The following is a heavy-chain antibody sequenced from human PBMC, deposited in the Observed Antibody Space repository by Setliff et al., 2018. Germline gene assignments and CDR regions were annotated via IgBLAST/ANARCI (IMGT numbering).Heavy chain of an antibody. CDR1: GFTFSSHW. CDR2: INSDGSST. CDR3: VGESAMVRGDIS. Sequence: GGSLRLSCAAAGFTFSSHWMHWVRQAPGKRLMWVSRINSDGSSTNYAPSVKGRFTISRDNANNTLYLHMNSLRAEDTAVFYCVGESAMVRGDISWGQGTLVTSPQ. V-gene: IGHV3-74*01. J-gene: IGHJ5*02. D-gene: IGHD3-10*01.